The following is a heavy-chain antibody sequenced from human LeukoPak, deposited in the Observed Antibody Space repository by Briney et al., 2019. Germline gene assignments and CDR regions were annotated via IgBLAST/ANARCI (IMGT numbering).Heavy chain of an antibody. Sequence: ASVKVSCKASGGTFSSYAISWVRQAPGQGLEWMGGIIPIFGTANCAQKFQGRVTITADESTSTAYMELSSLRSEDTAVYYCARDWEDGSGANWFDPWGQGTLVTVSS. D-gene: IGHD3-10*01. J-gene: IGHJ5*02. CDR3: ARDWEDGSGANWFDP. V-gene: IGHV1-69*01. CDR2: IIPIFGTA. CDR1: GGTFSSYA.